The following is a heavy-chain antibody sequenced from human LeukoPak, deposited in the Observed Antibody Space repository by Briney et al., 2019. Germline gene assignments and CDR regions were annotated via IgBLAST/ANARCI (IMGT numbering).Heavy chain of an antibody. CDR2: IIPILGIA. CDR1: GGTFSSYA. CDR3: ARGGSITMVRGESYYYYGMDV. V-gene: IGHV1-69*04. Sequence: SVKVSCKASGGTFSSYAISWVRQAPGQGLEWMGRIIPILGIANYAQKFQGRVTITADKSTSTAYMELSSLRSEDTAVYYCARGGSITMVRGESYYYYGMDVWGQGTTVTVSS. J-gene: IGHJ6*02. D-gene: IGHD3-10*01.